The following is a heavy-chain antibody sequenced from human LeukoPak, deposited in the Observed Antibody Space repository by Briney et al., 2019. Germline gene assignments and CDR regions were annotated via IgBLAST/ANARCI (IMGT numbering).Heavy chain of an antibody. CDR1: GFTFTSSA. D-gene: IGHD2-2*01. J-gene: IGHJ4*02. CDR3: AAADCSSTSCYYFDY. Sequence: GPSVKVSCKASGFTFTSSAVQWVRQARGQRLEWIGWIVVGSGNTNYAQKFQERVTITRDMSTSTAYMELSSLRSEDTAVYYCAAADCSSTSCYYFDYWGQGTLVTVSS. CDR2: IVVGSGNT. V-gene: IGHV1-58*01.